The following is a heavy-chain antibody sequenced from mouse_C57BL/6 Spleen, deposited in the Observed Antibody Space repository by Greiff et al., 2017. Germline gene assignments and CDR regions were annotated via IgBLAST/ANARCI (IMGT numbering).Heavy chain of an antibody. V-gene: IGHV2-9-1*01. CDR2: IWTGGST. Sequence: VMLVESGPGLVAPSQSLSITCTVSGFSLTSYAISWVRQPPGKGLEWLGVIWTGGSTNYNSALKSRLSISKDNSKSQVFLKMNSLQTDDTARYYCARQDYGNYFDYWGQGTTLTVSS. CDR3: ARQDYGNYFDY. D-gene: IGHD1-1*01. J-gene: IGHJ2*01. CDR1: GFSLTSYA.